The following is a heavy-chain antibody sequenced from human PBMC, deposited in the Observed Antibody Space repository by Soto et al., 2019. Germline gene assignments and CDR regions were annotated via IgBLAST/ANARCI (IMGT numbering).Heavy chain of an antibody. J-gene: IGHJ4*02. V-gene: IGHV1-69*06. Sequence: QVQPVQSGTEVKKPGSSVKVSCRASGGSLSTNPISWVRQAPGQGLEWMGGTGSGTGPGNHAQKFQGRLTVTADKSTSTVYMALTTLSSEDTAVYYCARRDSGGFYRFFDSWGQGTLVTVYS. CDR3: ARRDSGGFYRFFDS. CDR2: TGSGTGPG. CDR1: GGSLSTNP. D-gene: IGHD2-15*01.